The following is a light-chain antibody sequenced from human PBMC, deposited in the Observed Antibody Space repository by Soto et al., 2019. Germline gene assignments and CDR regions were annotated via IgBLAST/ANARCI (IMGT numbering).Light chain of an antibody. CDR3: CSYAGGYTYL. CDR1: KSDIGVYDF. Sequence: QSVLTQPPSASGSPGQSVTISCTGTKSDIGVYDFVSWYQKHPXKXXXXIXXXXVXXPSGVPDRFSGSKSGNTASLTISGLQAEDEADYFCCSYAGGYTYLFGTGTKVTVL. CDR2: XXV. V-gene: IGLV2-11*01. J-gene: IGLJ1*01.